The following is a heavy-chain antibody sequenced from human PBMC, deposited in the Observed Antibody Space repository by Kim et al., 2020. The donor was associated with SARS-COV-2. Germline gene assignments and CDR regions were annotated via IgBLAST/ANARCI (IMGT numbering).Heavy chain of an antibody. V-gene: IGHV3-43*02. CDR1: GFTFDDYA. J-gene: IGHJ4*02. Sequence: GGSLRLSCSASGFTFDDYAIQWVRQVPGKGLEWVSLISRDGGEIKYADSVKGRFTISRDNSKKYVYLQMNSLRSEDTALYYCVRGQQWLIKNWGQGTQVTVSS. CDR2: ISRDGGEI. CDR3: VRGQQWLIKN. D-gene: IGHD6-19*01.